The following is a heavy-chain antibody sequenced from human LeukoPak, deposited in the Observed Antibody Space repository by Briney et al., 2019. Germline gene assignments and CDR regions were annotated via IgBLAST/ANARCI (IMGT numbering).Heavy chain of an antibody. CDR2: ISAYNGNT. CDR3: ASEEDSGSYYPH. CDR1: GYTFTSYG. J-gene: IGHJ4*02. D-gene: IGHD1-26*01. Sequence: ASVKVSCKASGYTFTSYGISWVRQAPGQGLEWMGWISAYNGNTNYAQKLQGRVTMTTDTSTSTAYMELRSLRSDDTAVYYCASEEDSGSYYPHWDQGTLVTVSS. V-gene: IGHV1-18*01.